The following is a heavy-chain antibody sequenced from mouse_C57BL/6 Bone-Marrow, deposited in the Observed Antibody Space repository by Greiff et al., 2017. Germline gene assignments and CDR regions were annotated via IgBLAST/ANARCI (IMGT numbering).Heavy chain of an antibody. J-gene: IGHJ4*01. V-gene: IGHV5-2*01. CDR2: INSDGGIS. Sequence: EVQLVESGGGLVQPGESLKLSCESNEYEFPSHDMSWVRKTPEKRLELIAAINSDGGISYYPDTMARRFIISRDNTKKTLYLQMSGLRSEDTALYYCARQMRLRRRGYAMDDWGQGTSVTVSS. CDR1: EYEFPSHD. D-gene: IGHD2-4*01. CDR3: ARQMRLRRRGYAMDD.